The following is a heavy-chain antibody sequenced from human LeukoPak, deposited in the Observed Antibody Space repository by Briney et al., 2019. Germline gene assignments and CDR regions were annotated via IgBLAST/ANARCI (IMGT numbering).Heavy chain of an antibody. D-gene: IGHD2-2*01. CDR1: GYTFTVYY. V-gene: IGHV1-2*02. CDR3: STEDKYCTTTTCGDY. J-gene: IGHJ4*02. CDR2: IKPTSGDS. Sequence: ASVKVSCKASGYTFTVYYVHWVRQAPGQGLEWMGYIKPTSGDSNYAQKFQDRVTMTRDTSISTAYLELSGLTSDDTAVYYCSTEDKYCTTTTCGDYWGQGTLVTVSS.